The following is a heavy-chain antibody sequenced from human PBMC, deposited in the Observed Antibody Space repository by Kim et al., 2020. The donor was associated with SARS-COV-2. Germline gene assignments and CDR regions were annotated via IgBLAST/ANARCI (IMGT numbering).Heavy chain of an antibody. J-gene: IGHJ6*02. V-gene: IGHV3-7*01. CDR2: IKQDGSEK. D-gene: IGHD3-10*01. Sequence: GGSLRLSCAASGFTFSSYWMSWVRQAPGKGLEWVANIKQDGSEKYYVDSVKGRFTISRDNTKNSLYLQMNSLRAEDTAVYYCARDYYGSGSYYPDYYYGMDVWGQGTTVTVSS. CDR3: ARDYYGSGSYYPDYYYGMDV. CDR1: GFTFSSYW.